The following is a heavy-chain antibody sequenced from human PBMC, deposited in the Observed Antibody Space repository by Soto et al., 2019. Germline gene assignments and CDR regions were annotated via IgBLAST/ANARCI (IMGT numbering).Heavy chain of an antibody. D-gene: IGHD2-2*01. CDR3: AKDRAEDIVVVPAAGGVNWFDP. CDR2: ISWNSGSI. Sequence: EVQLVESGGGLVQPGRSLRLSCAASGFTFDDYAMHWVRQAPGKGLEWVSGISWNSGSIGYADSVKGRFTISRDNAKNSLYLQMNSLRAEETALYYCAKDRAEDIVVVPAAGGVNWFDPWGQGTLVTVSS. V-gene: IGHV3-9*01. J-gene: IGHJ5*02. CDR1: GFTFDDYA.